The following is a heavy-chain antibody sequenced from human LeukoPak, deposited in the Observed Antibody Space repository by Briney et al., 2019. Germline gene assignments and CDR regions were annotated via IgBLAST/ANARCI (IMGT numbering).Heavy chain of an antibody. CDR1: GGSISSYY. J-gene: IGHJ5*02. Sequence: PSETLSLTCTVSGGSISSYYWSWIRQPPGKGLEWIGYIYYSGSTYYNPSLKSRVTISVDTSKNQFSLKLSSVTAADTAVYYCARGSWWFDPWGQGTLVTVSS. D-gene: IGHD2-15*01. CDR2: IYYSGST. CDR3: ARGSWWFDP. V-gene: IGHV4-59*01.